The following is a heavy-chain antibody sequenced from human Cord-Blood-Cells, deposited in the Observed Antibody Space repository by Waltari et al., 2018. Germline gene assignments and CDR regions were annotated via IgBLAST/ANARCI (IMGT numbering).Heavy chain of an antibody. CDR2: IYHSGST. Sequence: QVQLQESGPGLVKPSETLSLTCAVSGYSISSGYYWGWIRQPPGKGLEWIGSIYHSGSTYYNPSLKSRVTISVDTSKNQFSLKLSSVTAADTAVYYCARDTAARDDFDIWGQGTMVTVSS. CDR1: GYSISSGYY. V-gene: IGHV4-38-2*02. D-gene: IGHD6-6*01. J-gene: IGHJ3*02. CDR3: ARDTAARDDFDI.